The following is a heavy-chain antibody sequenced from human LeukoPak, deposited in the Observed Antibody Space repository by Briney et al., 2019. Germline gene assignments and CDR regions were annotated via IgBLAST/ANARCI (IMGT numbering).Heavy chain of an antibody. CDR1: GFAFSSYT. J-gene: IGHJ4*02. V-gene: IGHV3-21*01. CDR3: ARTYYYGSGSNDY. Sequence: PGGSLRPSCAASGFAFSSYTMNWVRQAPGKGLEWVSSISGSTNYIYFADSVKGRFTISRDNAKNSLYLQMNSLRAEDPAVYYCARTYYYGSGSNDYWGQGTLVTVSS. CDR2: ISGSTNYI. D-gene: IGHD3-10*01.